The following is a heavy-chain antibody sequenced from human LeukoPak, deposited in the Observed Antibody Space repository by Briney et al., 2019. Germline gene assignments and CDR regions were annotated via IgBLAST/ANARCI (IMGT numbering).Heavy chain of an antibody. J-gene: IGHJ4*02. CDR3: AKTLRFLAWLSPLDY. CDR2: IRYDGSNK. CDR1: GFTFSSYG. D-gene: IGHD3-3*01. V-gene: IGHV3-30*02. Sequence: PGGSLRLSCAASGFTFSSYGMHWVRQAPGKGLDWVAFIRYDGSNKYYADSVKGRFTISRDNSKNTLYLQMNSLRAEDTAVYYCAKTLRFLAWLSPLDYWGQGTLVTVSS.